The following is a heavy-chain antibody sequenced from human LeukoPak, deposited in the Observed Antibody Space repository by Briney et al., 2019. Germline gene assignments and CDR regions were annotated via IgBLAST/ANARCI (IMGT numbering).Heavy chain of an antibody. CDR2: IGGGGGDP. CDR3: AKARTYYYDSSGYYY. Sequence: GGSLRLSCAASGFTFSSYAMTWVRQAPGKGLEWVSAIGGGGGDPYYADSVKGRFTISRDNSKNTLYLQMNSLRAEDTAVYYCAKARTYYYDSSGYYYWGQGILVTVSS. V-gene: IGHV3-23*01. J-gene: IGHJ4*02. D-gene: IGHD3-22*01. CDR1: GFTFSSYA.